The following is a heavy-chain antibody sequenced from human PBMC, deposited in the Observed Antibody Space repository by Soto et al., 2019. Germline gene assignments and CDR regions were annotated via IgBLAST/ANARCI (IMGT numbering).Heavy chain of an antibody. CDR3: ARGGFLRDGYNIDY. Sequence: SVKVSCKASGGTFSSYAISWVRQAPGQRIAWMGGIIPIFGTANYAQKFQGRVTITADESTSTAYMELSSLRSEDTAVYYCARGGFLRDGYNIDYWGQGTLVTVSS. D-gene: IGHD5-12*01. CDR1: GGTFSSYA. J-gene: IGHJ4*02. V-gene: IGHV1-69*13. CDR2: IIPIFGTA.